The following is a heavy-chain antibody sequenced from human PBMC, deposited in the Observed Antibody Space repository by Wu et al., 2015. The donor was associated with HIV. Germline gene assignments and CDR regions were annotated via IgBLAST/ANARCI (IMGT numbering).Heavy chain of an antibody. CDR2: IIPIFGTP. V-gene: IGHV1-69*05. Sequence: QVHLVQSGAEVKKPGSSVKVSCKASGGIFSNSAISWVRLAPGEGLEWMGGIIPIFGTPKYTQKFQDRVTITSDESTSTSYMELNSLRSEDTAIYYCARDPGNWGVNWFDPWGQGTLVTVSS. D-gene: IGHD3-16*01. CDR3: ARDPGNWGVNWFDP. CDR1: GGIFSNSA. J-gene: IGHJ5*02.